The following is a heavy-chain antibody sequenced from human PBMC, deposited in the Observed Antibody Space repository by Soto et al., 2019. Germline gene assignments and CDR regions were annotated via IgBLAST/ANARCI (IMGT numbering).Heavy chain of an antibody. D-gene: IGHD5-12*01. CDR3: AREGSVVATAPQRDYYYYGMDV. CDR2: ISYDGSNK. CDR1: GFTFSSYA. V-gene: IGHV3-30-3*01. J-gene: IGHJ6*02. Sequence: QVQLVESGGGVVQPGRSLRLSCAASGFTFSSYAMHWVRQAPGKGLEWVAVISYDGSNKYYADSVKGRFTISRDNSKNTLHLQMNSLRVEDTAGYYCAREGSVVATAPQRDYYYYGMDVWGRGTTVTVSS.